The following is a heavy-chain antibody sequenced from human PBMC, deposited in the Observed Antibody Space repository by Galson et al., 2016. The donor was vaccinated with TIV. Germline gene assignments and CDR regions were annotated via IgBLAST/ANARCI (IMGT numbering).Heavy chain of an antibody. V-gene: IGHV1-69*13. Sequence: SVKVSCKASGGTFNKYAISWVRQAPGQGLGWMGGIIPIFRTSRYAQKFQGRVTITADEYMSTVDMELSSLRSEDTAVYYCVRGMGATTYYQYGMDVWGQGTTVTVSS. CDR2: IIPIFRTS. J-gene: IGHJ6*02. CDR1: GGTFNKYA. D-gene: IGHD1-26*01. CDR3: VRGMGATTYYQYGMDV.